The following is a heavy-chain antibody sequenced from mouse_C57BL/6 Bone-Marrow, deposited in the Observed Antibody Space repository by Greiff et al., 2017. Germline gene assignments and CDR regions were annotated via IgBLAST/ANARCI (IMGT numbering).Heavy chain of an antibody. D-gene: IGHD1-1*01. CDR3: AREDTTVVATDY. Sequence: QVQLQQPGAELVKPGASVKLSCKASGYTFTSYWMHWVKQRPGQGLEWIGMIHPNSGSTNYNEKFKSKATLTVDTSSSTAYMQLSSLTSEDSAVYYCAREDTTVVATDYWGQGTTLTVSS. J-gene: IGHJ2*01. V-gene: IGHV1-64*01. CDR2: IHPNSGST. CDR1: GYTFTSYW.